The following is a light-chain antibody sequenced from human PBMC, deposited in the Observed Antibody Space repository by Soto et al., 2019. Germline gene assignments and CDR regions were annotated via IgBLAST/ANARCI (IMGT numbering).Light chain of an antibody. J-gene: IGLJ1*01. CDR2: DVS. Sequence: QSVLTQPASVSGSPGQSITISCTGTSSDVGGYNYVSGYQQHPGKAPKLMIYDVSNRPSGVSNRFSGSKSGNTASLTISGLQAEDEAEYYFSSYTSSSLHVFGTGTKVTVL. CDR3: SSYTSSSLHV. CDR1: SSDVGGYNY. V-gene: IGLV2-14*03.